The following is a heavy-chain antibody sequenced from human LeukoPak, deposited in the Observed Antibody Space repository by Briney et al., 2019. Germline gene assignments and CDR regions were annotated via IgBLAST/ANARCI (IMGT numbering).Heavy chain of an antibody. CDR3: AKDMEGSGGYERSIGDDAFDI. J-gene: IGHJ3*02. CDR1: GFTFDDYA. Sequence: GRSLRLSCAASGFTFDDYAMDWVRPAPGKGLEWVSGISWNSGSIAYAEYVKGRFTISRDNAKNSLYLQMNSLRAEDTALYYCAKDMEGSGGYERSIGDDAFDIWGQGTMVTVSS. D-gene: IGHD5-12*01. CDR2: ISWNSGSI. V-gene: IGHV3-9*01.